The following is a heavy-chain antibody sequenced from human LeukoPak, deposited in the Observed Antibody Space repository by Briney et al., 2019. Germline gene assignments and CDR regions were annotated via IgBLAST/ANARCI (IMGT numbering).Heavy chain of an antibody. V-gene: IGHV4-4*07. D-gene: IGHD3-22*01. CDR2: IYTSGRP. CDR1: AASITSYY. J-gene: IGHJ4*02. CDR3: ARAYYYDSSGYHFDY. Sequence: SETLSLTCTVSAASITSYYWSWIRQPAGKGLEWIGRIYTSGRPTYNPSLKSRGTKSVVTPKNQLAQKLSSVTAADTAVYYCARAYYYDSSGYHFDYWGQGTLVTVSS.